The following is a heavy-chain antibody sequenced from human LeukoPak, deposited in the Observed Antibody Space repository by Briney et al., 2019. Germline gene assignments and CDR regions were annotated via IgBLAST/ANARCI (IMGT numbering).Heavy chain of an antibody. V-gene: IGHV1-2*02. D-gene: IGHD3-10*01. J-gene: IGHJ6*03. CDR3: ARGRGRTVLLWFGGYYMDV. CDR1: GYTFTGYY. Sequence: ASVKVSCKASGYTFTGYYMHWVRQAPGQGLEWMGWINPNSGGTNYAQKFQGRVTITRNTSISTAYMELSSLRSEDTAVYYCARGRGRTVLLWFGGYYMDVWGKGTTVTVSS. CDR2: INPNSGGT.